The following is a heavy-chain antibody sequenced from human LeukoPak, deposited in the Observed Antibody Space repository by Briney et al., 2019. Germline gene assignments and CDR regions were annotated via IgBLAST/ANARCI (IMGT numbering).Heavy chain of an antibody. J-gene: IGHJ4*02. CDR2: LYSGGST. CDR1: GLTASSNY. Sequence: GGSLRLPCAASGLTASSNYMSWVRQAPGKGLEWVSVLYSGGSTYYADSVKGRFTISRDNSKNTVYLQMNSLRAEDTAVYYCARYYYDSRGYPYYFEYWGQGTLVTVSS. CDR3: ARYYYDSRGYPYYFEY. D-gene: IGHD3-22*01. V-gene: IGHV3-53*01.